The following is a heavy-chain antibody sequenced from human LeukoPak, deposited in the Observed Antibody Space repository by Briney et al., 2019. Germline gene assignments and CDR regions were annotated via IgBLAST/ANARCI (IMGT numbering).Heavy chain of an antibody. CDR3: ARLKENSSGPHAFDI. Sequence: SETLSLTCAVYGESFSAYYWSWIRQPPGKGLEWIGEINHSGNTNYNPSLKSRVTISVDTSKNQFSLKLSSVTAADTAVYYCARLKENSSGPHAFDIWGQGTMVTVSS. CDR1: GESFSAYY. CDR2: INHSGNT. D-gene: IGHD3-22*01. J-gene: IGHJ3*02. V-gene: IGHV4-34*01.